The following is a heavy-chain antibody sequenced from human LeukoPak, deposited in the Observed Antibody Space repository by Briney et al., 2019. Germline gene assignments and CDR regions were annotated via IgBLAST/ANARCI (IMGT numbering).Heavy chain of an antibody. CDR3: AATLGGYCSGGSCYSSDY. V-gene: IGHV1-18*04. CDR2: ISAYNGNT. Sequence: ASVKVSCKASGYAFTIYGISDGPQAPGQGPECMGWISAYNGNTNYAQKLQGRVTMTTGTTTSTAYTELRSLRSDNTAVYYGAATLGGYCSGGSCYSSDYWGQGTLVTVSS. J-gene: IGHJ4*02. D-gene: IGHD2-15*01. CDR1: GYAFTIYG.